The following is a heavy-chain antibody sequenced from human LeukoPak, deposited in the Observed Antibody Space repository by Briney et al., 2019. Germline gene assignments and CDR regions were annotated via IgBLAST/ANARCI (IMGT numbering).Heavy chain of an antibody. CDR2: INSDGGTT. D-gene: IGHD3-22*01. J-gene: IGHJ4*02. CDR1: GFTFGTYW. CDR3: ARGLFPILSVVVILGYFDY. Sequence: GGSLRLSCGASGFTFGTYWMHWVRHAPGKGLVWVSGINSDGGTTTYADSVKGRFTISRDNSKNTLYLQMNSLRAEDTAVYYCARGLFPILSVVVILGYFDYWGQGTLVTVSS. V-gene: IGHV3-74*01.